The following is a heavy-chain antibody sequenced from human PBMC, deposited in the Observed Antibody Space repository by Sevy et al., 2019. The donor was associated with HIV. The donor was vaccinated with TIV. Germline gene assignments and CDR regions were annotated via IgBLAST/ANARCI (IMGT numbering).Heavy chain of an antibody. CDR2: MNPNSGNT. D-gene: IGHD3-3*01. CDR3: ARTYYDFWSGYYVWFDP. V-gene: IGHV1-8*01. Sequence: ASVKVSCKASGYTFTSYDINWVRQATGQGLEWMGWMNPNSGNTGYAQKFQGRVTMTRNTSISTAYMELSSLRSEVTAVYYCARTYYDFWSGYYVWFDPWGQGTLVTVSS. J-gene: IGHJ5*02. CDR1: GYTFTSYD.